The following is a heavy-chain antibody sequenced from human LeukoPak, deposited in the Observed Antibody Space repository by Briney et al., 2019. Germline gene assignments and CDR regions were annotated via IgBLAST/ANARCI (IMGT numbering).Heavy chain of an antibody. J-gene: IGHJ4*02. Sequence: PGGSLRLSCAASGFTFSDYEMNWVRQAPGKGLEWLSHISVSGTTIHYADSVKGRFTISRDNAKNSVYLQMNSLRAEDTAVYYCAKELYDILTGYYSSPPLDYWGQGTLVTVSS. CDR3: AKELYDILTGYYSSPPLDY. D-gene: IGHD3-9*01. CDR1: GFTFSDYE. CDR2: ISVSGTTI. V-gene: IGHV3-48*03.